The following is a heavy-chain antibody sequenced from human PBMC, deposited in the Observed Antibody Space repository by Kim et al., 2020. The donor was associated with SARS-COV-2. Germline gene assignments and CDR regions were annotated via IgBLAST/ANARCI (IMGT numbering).Heavy chain of an antibody. D-gene: IGHD5-18*01. Sequence: SLKSRDTISVDTSKNQFSLKLSSVTAADTAVYYCARHRKMADTATNWFDPWGQGTLVTVSS. CDR3: ARHRKMADTATNWFDP. V-gene: IGHV4-39*01. J-gene: IGHJ5*02.